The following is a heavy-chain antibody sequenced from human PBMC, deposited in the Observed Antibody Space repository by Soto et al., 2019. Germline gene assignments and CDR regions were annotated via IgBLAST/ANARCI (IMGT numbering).Heavy chain of an antibody. J-gene: IGHJ3*02. CDR2: IYYSGST. Sequence: SETLSLTCTVSGGSISSYYWSWIRQPPGKGLEWIGYIYYSGSTNYNPSLKSRVTISVDTSKNQFSLKLSSVTAADTAVYYCARQYYGDEGNAFDIWGQGTMVTVSS. CDR3: ARQYYGDEGNAFDI. V-gene: IGHV4-59*08. CDR1: GGSISSYY. D-gene: IGHD4-17*01.